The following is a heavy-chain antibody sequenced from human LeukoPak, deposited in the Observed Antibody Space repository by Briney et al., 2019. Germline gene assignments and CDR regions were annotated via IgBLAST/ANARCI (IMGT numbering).Heavy chain of an antibody. D-gene: IGHD2-2*01. CDR3: AKGRYCSSTSCPNYFDY. V-gene: IGHV3-43*01. CDR1: GFTFDDYT. Sequence: PGGSLRLSCAASGFTFDDYTMHGVRQAPGKGLEWVSLISWDGGSTYYADSVKGRFTISRDNSKNSLYLQMNSLRTEDTALYYCAKGRYCSSTSCPNYFDYWGQGTLVTVSS. J-gene: IGHJ4*02. CDR2: ISWDGGST.